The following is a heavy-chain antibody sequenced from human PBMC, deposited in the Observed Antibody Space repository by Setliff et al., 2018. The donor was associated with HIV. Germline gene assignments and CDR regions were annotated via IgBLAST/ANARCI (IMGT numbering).Heavy chain of an antibody. D-gene: IGHD6-19*01. V-gene: IGHV4-39*01. CDR3: ARQGAVTGHSFDY. CDR1: GVSTSSSHYY. J-gene: IGHJ4*02. CDR2: IYYSGST. Sequence: SETLSLTCTVSGVSTSSSHYYWGWVRQPPGKGLEWIGYIYYSGSTYYSPSLKSRVTISVDTSKNLFSLRLSSVTAADTAVYYFARQGAVTGHSFDYWGQGARVTV.